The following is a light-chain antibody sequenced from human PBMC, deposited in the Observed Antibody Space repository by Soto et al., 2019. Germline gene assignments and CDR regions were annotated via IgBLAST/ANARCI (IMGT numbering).Light chain of an antibody. J-gene: IGKJ1*01. V-gene: IGKV1-39*01. CDR2: AAS. CDR1: XSXSXY. Sequence: DIQMTQSPSXXXXXXXXXVTXXCRXXXSXSXYLNWYQQKPGKAPKLPIYAASSLESGVPSRFSGSGSGTDFTLTISSLQPEXXATXYXQXXYSTPWTFGQGTKVEIK. CDR3: QXXYSTPWT.